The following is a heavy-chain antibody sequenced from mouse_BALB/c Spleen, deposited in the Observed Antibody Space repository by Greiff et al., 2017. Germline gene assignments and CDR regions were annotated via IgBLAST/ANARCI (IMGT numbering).Heavy chain of an antibody. CDR2: ISSGGGST. V-gene: IGHV5-12-1*01. Sequence: EVQLVESGGGLVKPGGSLKLSCAASGFAFSSYAMSWVRQTPEKRLEWVAYISSGGGSTYYPDTVKGRFTISRDNAKNTLYLQMSSLKSEDTAMYYGERQEAMDYGGQGTTVTVSS. CDR1: GFAFSSYA. J-gene: IGHJ4*01. CDR3: ERQEAMDY.